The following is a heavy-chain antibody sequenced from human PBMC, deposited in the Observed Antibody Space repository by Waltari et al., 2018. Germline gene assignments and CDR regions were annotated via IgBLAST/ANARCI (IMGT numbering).Heavy chain of an antibody. CDR1: GFTFSSYW. CDR3: ARGVPDYSALAY. Sequence: EVQLVESGGTLVQPGGSLRLSCTVSGFTFSSYWMHWVRQAPGQGLVWLVLINIDGGGKVYADSMNGRFTISRDNAKNTLYLQMNSLRADDTAVYYCARGVPDYSALAYWGQGTLVTVSS. J-gene: IGHJ4*02. D-gene: IGHD4-4*01. CDR2: INIDGGGK. V-gene: IGHV3-74*01.